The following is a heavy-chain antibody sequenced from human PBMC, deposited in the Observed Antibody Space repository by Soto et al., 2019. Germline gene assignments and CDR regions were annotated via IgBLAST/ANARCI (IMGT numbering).Heavy chain of an antibody. CDR1: GFTFSSYG. Sequence: QVQLVESGGGVVQPGRSLRLSCAASGFTFSSYGMHWVRQAPGKGLEWVAVISYDGSNKYYADSVKGRFTISRDNSKNTRYLQMNSLRAEDTAVYYCAKGPKWRNGDYVFDYWGQGTLVTVSS. J-gene: IGHJ4*02. V-gene: IGHV3-30*18. D-gene: IGHD4-17*01. CDR3: AKGPKWRNGDYVFDY. CDR2: ISYDGSNK.